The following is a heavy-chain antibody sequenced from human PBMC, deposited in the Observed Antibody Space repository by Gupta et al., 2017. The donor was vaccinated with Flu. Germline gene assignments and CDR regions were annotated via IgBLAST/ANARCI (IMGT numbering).Heavy chain of an antibody. J-gene: IGHJ4*02. V-gene: IGHV3-21*01. CDR1: GFPVPHFN. CDR2: TRKNRDYT. CDR3: ARVGYGSPSEAGPVDH. D-gene: IGHD6-6*01. Sequence: EVQLVESGGGLVQPGGAPRLSCAASGFPVPHFNLNRVRQAPGKGVGWVAFTRKNRDYTYYVNSVRGRFHISRDNANISLYLQLNGMRAVDTAVYNCARVGYGSPSEAGPVDHWGQGTLVTVSS.